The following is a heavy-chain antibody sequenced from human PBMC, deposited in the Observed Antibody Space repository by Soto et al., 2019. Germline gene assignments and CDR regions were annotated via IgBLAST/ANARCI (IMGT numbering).Heavy chain of an antibody. Sequence: GGSLRLSCAASGFTFSSYSMTWVRQAPGKGLEWVSGISDSGGNTWYADSVKVRFTISRDNSKNTLFLQMNSLRAEDTAVYFCSKWSGFGDAWGQGTLVTVSS. CDR2: ISDSGGNT. D-gene: IGHD3-10*01. J-gene: IGHJ5*02. V-gene: IGHV3-23*01. CDR3: SKWSGFGDA. CDR1: GFTFSSYS.